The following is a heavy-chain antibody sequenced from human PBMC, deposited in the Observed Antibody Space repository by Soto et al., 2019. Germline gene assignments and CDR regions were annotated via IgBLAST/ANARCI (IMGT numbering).Heavy chain of an antibody. CDR1: GGSISSGNYY. CDR2: IFYSGTT. D-gene: IGHD3-10*01. V-gene: IGHV4-30-4*01. Sequence: QVQLQESGPGLVKPSQTLSLTCTVSGGSISSGNYYWTWIRQPPGKGLEWIGNIFYSGTTYYNPSLKHRVTISVDTSKNKFSLKVDSVSAADTAVYYCAIESGWFGEFNYYYDGMDVWGQGIMVTVSS. J-gene: IGHJ6*02. CDR3: AIESGWFGEFNYYYDGMDV.